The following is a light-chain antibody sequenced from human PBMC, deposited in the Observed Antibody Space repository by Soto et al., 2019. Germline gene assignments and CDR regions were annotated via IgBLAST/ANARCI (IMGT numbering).Light chain of an antibody. V-gene: IGKV3-20*01. J-gene: IGKJ5*01. CDR1: QSVNSC. CDR3: QQYGSSPPIT. CDR2: DAS. Sequence: EIVLTQSPSTLSSSPGHRATLSCRASQSVNSCLACYQQKPGQPPRLLIYDASNRATGIPARFSGSGSETDFTLTVSRLEPEDFAVYYCQQYGSSPPITFGQGTRLEIK.